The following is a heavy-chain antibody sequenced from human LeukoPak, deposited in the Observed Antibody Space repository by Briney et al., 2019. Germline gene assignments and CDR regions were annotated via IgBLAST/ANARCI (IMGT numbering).Heavy chain of an antibody. Sequence: PAGSLRLSCAASGFTFSSYWMHWVRQAPGKGLVWVSRISYDGGDPSYADSVKGRFTISRDNAKNTLYLQMNSLTAEDTAVYYCARGYSSRLYNWLGPWGQGTLVTVSS. D-gene: IGHD6-13*01. CDR1: GFTFSSYW. J-gene: IGHJ5*02. CDR3: ARGYSSRLYNWLGP. V-gene: IGHV3-74*01. CDR2: ISYDGGDP.